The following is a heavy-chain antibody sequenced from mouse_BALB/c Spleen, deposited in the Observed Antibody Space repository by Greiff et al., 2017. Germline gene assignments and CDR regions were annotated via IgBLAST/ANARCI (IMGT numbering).Heavy chain of an antibody. D-gene: IGHD3-3*01. CDR1: GYTFTDYE. CDR3: TREGDVDFDY. CDR2: IDPETGGT. V-gene: IGHV1-15*01. Sequence: VQLQQSGAELVRPGASVTLSCKASGYTFTDYEMHWVKQTPVHGLEWIGAIDPETGGTAYNQKFKGKATLTADKSSSTAYMELRSLTSEDSAVYYCTREGDVDFDYWGQGTTLTVSS. J-gene: IGHJ2*01.